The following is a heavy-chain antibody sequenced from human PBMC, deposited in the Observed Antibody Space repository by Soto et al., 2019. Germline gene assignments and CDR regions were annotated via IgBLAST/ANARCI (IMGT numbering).Heavy chain of an antibody. CDR1: GFTFSSYA. J-gene: IGHJ4*02. CDR2: ISGSGGST. Sequence: HPGGSLRLSCAASGFTFSSYAMSWVRQAPGKGLEWVSAISGSGGSTYYADSVKGRFTISRDNSKNTLYLQMNSLRAEDTAVYYCAKGYYDFWSGYPATFDYWGQGTLVTVSS. V-gene: IGHV3-23*01. D-gene: IGHD3-3*01. CDR3: AKGYYDFWSGYPATFDY.